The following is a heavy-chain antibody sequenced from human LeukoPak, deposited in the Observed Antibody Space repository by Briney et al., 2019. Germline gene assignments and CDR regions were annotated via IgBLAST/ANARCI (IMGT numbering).Heavy chain of an antibody. CDR3: ARGPLLWFGEPHDY. CDR2: INPNSGGT. D-gene: IGHD3-10*01. CDR1: GYTFTGYY. V-gene: IGHV1-2*02. Sequence: ASVKVSCKASGYTFTGYYMHWVRQAPGQGLEWMGWINPNSGGTNYAQKFQGRVTMTRDTSISTAYMELSRLRSDDTAVYYCARGPLLWFGEPHDYWGQGTLVTVSS. J-gene: IGHJ4*02.